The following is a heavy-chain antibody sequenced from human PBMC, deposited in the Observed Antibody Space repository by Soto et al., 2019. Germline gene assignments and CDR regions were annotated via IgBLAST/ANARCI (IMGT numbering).Heavy chain of an antibody. J-gene: IGHJ6*02. CDR2: ISGSGGST. V-gene: IGHV3-23*01. CDR1: GFTFSSYA. Sequence: PGGSLRLSCAASGFTFSSYAMSWVRQAPGKGLEWVSAISGSGGSTYYADSVKGRFTISRYNSKNTLYLQMNSLRAEDTAVYYCAKDSLLSGRYCSSTSCLNYYGMDVWGQGTTVTVSS. CDR3: AKDSLLSGRYCSSTSCLNYYGMDV. D-gene: IGHD2-2*01.